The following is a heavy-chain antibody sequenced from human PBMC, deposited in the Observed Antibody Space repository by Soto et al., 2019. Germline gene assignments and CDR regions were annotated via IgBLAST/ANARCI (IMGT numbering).Heavy chain of an antibody. D-gene: IGHD2-15*01. V-gene: IGHV2-5*02. CDR3: AHRPSYCSGGSCYSGFDY. CDR2: IYWDVDK. J-gene: IGHJ4*02. Sequence: QITLKESGPTLVKPTQTLTLTCTFSGFSLSTSGVGVGWIRQPPGKALEWLAFIYWDVDKRYSPSLKSRLTITKDTSKNQVVLTMTNMDPVDTATYYCAHRPSYCSGGSCYSGFDYWGQGTLVTVSS. CDR1: GFSLSTSGVG.